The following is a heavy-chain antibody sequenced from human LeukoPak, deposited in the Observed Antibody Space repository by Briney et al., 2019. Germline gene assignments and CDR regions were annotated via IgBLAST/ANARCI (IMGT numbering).Heavy chain of an antibody. J-gene: IGHJ4*02. CDR2: IWSDGSNK. Sequence: GTSLRLSCAASGFTFSSYGMHWVRQAPGKGLEWVAVIWSDGSNKYYADSVKGRFTISGDNSKNTLYLQMNSLRAEDTAVYYCARRRYSVYDFDYWGQGTLVTVSS. CDR1: GFTFSSYG. V-gene: IGHV3-33*01. CDR3: ARRRYSVYDFDY. D-gene: IGHD5/OR15-5a*01.